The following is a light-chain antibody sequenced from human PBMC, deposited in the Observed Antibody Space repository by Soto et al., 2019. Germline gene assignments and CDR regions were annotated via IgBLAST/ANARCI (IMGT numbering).Light chain of an antibody. CDR3: QQYGSSLYT. Sequence: EIVLTQSPGTLSLSPGERATLSCRASQSVSSSYLAWYQQKPGQAPRLLIYGASSRATDIPDRVSGSGSGTDFTLTISRLEPEDFAVYYCQQYGSSLYTFGQGTKLEIK. J-gene: IGKJ2*01. CDR2: GAS. V-gene: IGKV3-20*01. CDR1: QSVSSSY.